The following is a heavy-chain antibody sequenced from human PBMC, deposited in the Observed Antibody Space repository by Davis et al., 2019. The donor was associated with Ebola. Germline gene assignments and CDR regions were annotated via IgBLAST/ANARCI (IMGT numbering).Heavy chain of an antibody. Sequence: GESLKISCKGSGYSFTSYWIGWVRQMPGKGLEWMGIIYPGDSDTRYSPSFQGQVTISADKSISTAYLQWSSLKASDTAMYYCARTGCSSTSCSLQEYYYYYMDVWGKGTTVTVSS. CDR2: IYPGDSDT. J-gene: IGHJ6*03. D-gene: IGHD2-2*01. CDR1: GYSFTSYW. V-gene: IGHV5-51*01. CDR3: ARTGCSSTSCSLQEYYYYYMDV.